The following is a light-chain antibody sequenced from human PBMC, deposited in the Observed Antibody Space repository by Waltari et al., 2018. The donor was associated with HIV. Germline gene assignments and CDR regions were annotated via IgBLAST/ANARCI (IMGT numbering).Light chain of an antibody. J-gene: IGKJ4*01. Sequence: EISLIQSPATLALSPEEIATLSCRASQSVSSYLAWYQQKPGRAPRLLIYDVSNRATGIPARFSGSGSGTYFTLTSSSLEPEDFAVYYCQQRSNWPPGISFGGGTKVEIK. CDR3: QQRSNWPPGIS. CDR1: QSVSSY. V-gene: IGKV3-11*01. CDR2: DVS.